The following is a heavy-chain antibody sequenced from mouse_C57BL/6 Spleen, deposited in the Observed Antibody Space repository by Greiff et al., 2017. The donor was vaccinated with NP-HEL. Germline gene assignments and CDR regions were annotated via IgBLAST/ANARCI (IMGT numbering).Heavy chain of an antibody. CDR2: INYDGSST. Sequence: EVKLVESEGGLVQPGRSMKLSCTASGFTFSDYYMAWVRQVPEKGLEWVANINYDGSSTYYLDSLKSRFIISRDNAKNILYLQMSSLKSEDTATYYCAREGLYAMDYWGQGTSVTVSS. J-gene: IGHJ4*01. D-gene: IGHD3-3*01. CDR3: AREGLYAMDY. V-gene: IGHV5-16*01. CDR1: GFTFSDYY.